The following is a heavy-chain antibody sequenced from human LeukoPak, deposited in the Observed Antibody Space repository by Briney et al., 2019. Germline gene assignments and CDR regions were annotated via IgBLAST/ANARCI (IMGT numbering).Heavy chain of an antibody. D-gene: IGHD3-22*01. CDR3: ARDYYDSSGYYSLFDY. CDR1: GFTFSSYE. V-gene: IGHV3-48*03. J-gene: IGHJ4*02. CDR2: ISSSGSTI. Sequence: GGSLRLSCAASGFTFSSYEMNWVRQAPGKGLEWVSYISSSGSTIYYADSVKGQFTISRDNAKNSLYLQMNSLRAEDTAVYYCARDYYDSSGYYSLFDYWGQGTLVTVSS.